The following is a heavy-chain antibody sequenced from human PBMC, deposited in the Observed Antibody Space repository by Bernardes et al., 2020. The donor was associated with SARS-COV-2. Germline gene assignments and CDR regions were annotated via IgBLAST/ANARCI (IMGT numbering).Heavy chain of an antibody. CDR3: ARVIVRRAGAGFGDLDS. D-gene: IGHD6-13*01. J-gene: IGHJ5*01. CDR2: IHYSGTT. Sequence: SETLSLTCSVSGDSMSTYYWSWIRQPPGKGPEWIGYIHYSGTTNYNPSLRSRVAISVDMSKNQFSLKLTSLIAADTAVYFCARVIVRRAGAGFGDLDSWGHGTLVTVSS. CDR1: GDSMSTYY. V-gene: IGHV4-59*12.